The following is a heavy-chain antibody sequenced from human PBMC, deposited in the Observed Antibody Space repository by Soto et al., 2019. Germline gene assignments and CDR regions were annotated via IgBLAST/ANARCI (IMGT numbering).Heavy chain of an antibody. CDR3: ARRCEIAAAGTLYYYYYMDV. CDR2: INHSGST. Sequence: QVQLQQWGAGLLKPSETLSLTCAVYGGSFSGYYWSWIRQPPGKGLEWIGEINHSGSTNYNPSLKSRVTISVDTSKNQFSLKLSSVTAADTAVYYCARRCEIAAAGTLYYYYYMDVWGKGTTVTVSS. D-gene: IGHD6-13*01. CDR1: GGSFSGYY. V-gene: IGHV4-34*01. J-gene: IGHJ6*03.